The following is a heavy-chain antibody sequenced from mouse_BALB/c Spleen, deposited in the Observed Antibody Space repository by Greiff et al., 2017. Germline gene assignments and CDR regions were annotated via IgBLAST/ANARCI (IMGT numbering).Heavy chain of an antibody. J-gene: IGHJ4*01. CDR2: ISSGGST. V-gene: IGHV5-6-5*01. CDR1: GFTFSSYA. CDR3: ARERQIYDGYFAMDY. D-gene: IGHD2-3*01. Sequence: EVQRVESGGGLVKPGGSLKLSCAASGFTFSSYAMSWVRQTPEKRLEWVASISSGGSTYYPDSVKGRFTISRDNARNILYLQMSSLRSEDTAMYYCARERQIYDGYFAMDYWGQGTSVTVSS.